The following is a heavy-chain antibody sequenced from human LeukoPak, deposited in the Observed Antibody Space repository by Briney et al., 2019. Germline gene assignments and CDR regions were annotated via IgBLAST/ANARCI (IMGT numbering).Heavy chain of an antibody. J-gene: IGHJ5*02. D-gene: IGHD6-19*01. CDR2: IYYSGST. V-gene: IGHV4-59*08. CDR1: GGSISSYY. Sequence: SETLSLTCTVSGGSISSYYWSWIRQPPGKGLEWIGYIYYSGSTNYNPSLKSRVTISVDTSKNQFSLKLSSVTAADTAVYYRARQGARGWYIWFDPWGQGTLVTVSS. CDR3: ARQGARGWYIWFDP.